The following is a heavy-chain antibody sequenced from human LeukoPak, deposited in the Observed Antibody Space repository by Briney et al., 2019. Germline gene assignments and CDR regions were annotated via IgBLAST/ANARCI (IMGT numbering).Heavy chain of an antibody. D-gene: IGHD3-9*01. CDR2: INPNSGGT. J-gene: IGHJ4*02. Sequence: ASVKVSCKASGYTFTGYYMHWVRQAPGQGLEWMGWINPNSGGTNYAQKFQGRVTMTRDTSISTAYMELSRLRSDDTAVYYCARDNDILTGIDYWGQGTLVTVSS. V-gene: IGHV1-2*02. CDR3: ARDNDILTGIDY. CDR1: GYTFTGYY.